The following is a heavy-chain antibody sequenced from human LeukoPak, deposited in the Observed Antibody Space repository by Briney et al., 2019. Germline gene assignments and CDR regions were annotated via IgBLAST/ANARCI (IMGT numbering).Heavy chain of an antibody. Sequence: GGSLILSCAASGFTFSSYSMNWVRQAPGKGLEWVSSISSSSSYIYYADSVKGRFTISRDNAKNSLYLQMNSLRAEDTAVYYCAREATTVTTKGFDYWGQGTLVTVSS. V-gene: IGHV3-21*01. CDR1: GFTFSSYS. CDR2: ISSSSSYI. D-gene: IGHD4-17*01. J-gene: IGHJ4*02. CDR3: AREATTVTTKGFDY.